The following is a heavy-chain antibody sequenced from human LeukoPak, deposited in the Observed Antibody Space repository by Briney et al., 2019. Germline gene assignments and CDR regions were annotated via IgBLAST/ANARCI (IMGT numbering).Heavy chain of an antibody. CDR3: ALVRGVSYWFDP. CDR1: GYTFTGYY. J-gene: IGHJ5*02. V-gene: IGHV1-2*06. Sequence: ASVKVSCKASGYTFTGYYMHWVRQAPGQGLEWMGRINPNSGGTNYAQKFQGRVTMTRDASISTAYMELSRLRSDDTAVYCCALVRGVSYWFDPWGQGTLVSVSS. CDR2: INPNSGGT. D-gene: IGHD3-10*01.